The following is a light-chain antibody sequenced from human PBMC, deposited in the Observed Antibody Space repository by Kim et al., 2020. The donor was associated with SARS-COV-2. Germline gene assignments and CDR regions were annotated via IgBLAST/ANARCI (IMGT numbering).Light chain of an antibody. J-gene: IGLJ1*01. CDR1: SSNIGSKI. CDR2: SNN. CDR3: AAWDGSLNGYV. V-gene: IGLV1-44*01. Sequence: GQGVTFSCSGSSSNIGSKIVNWYQQLPGTAPKLLIYSNNQRPSGVPDRFSGSKSGTSGSLAISGLQSEDEADYYCAAWDGSLNGYVFGTGTKVTVL.